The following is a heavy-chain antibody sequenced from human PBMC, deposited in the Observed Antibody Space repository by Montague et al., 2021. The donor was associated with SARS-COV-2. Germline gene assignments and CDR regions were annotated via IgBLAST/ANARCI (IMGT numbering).Heavy chain of an antibody. V-gene: IGHV3-23*03. CDR2: VFASGSGT. Sequence: SLSLSCAASGFTFSAYAMSWVRQAPGKGLEWVSSVFASGSGTYYADSVKGRFTISRDNSKSTLFLQMSSLRAEDTSIYYCSRNPTVSGMPATIGWYFDLWGRGTLVTASS. D-gene: IGHD1-26*01. J-gene: IGHJ2*01. CDR1: GFTFSAYA. CDR3: SRNPTVSGMPATIGWYFDL.